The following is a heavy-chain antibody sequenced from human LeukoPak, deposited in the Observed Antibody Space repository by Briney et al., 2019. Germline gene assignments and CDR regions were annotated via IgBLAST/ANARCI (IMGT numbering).Heavy chain of an antibody. CDR3: AKGGRGYSYGFVGDY. Sequence: GGSLRLSSAAPGVIFTGSGRCFGCQAPGQGLEWVSAISGSGGSTYYADSVKGRFIISRDNSNNTLYLQMNSLRAEDTAVYHRAKGGRGYSYGFVGDYWGPGTLVTVSS. CDR2: ISGSGGST. J-gene: IGHJ4*02. D-gene: IGHD5-18*01. V-gene: IGHV3-23*01. CDR1: GVIFTGSG.